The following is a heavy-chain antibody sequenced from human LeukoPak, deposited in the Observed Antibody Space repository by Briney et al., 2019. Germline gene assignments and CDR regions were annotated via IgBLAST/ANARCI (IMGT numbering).Heavy chain of an antibody. V-gene: IGHV4-59*02. CDR2: ISYSGSA. CDR3: ARRTRSFSYTYSDAYYYYYMDV. D-gene: IGHD1-26*01. Sequence: SETLSLTCTVSGGSGSSDSWSWIRQPPGQGLEWIGYISYSGSASYNPSLKSRVTISVDPSKSQLSLKLRSVTAADTAVYYCARRTRSFSYTYSDAYYYYYMDVWGKGTTVIDS. CDR1: GGSGSSDS. J-gene: IGHJ6*03.